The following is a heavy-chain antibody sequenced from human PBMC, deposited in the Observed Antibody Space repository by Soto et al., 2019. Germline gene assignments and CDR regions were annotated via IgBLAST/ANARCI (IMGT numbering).Heavy chain of an antibody. CDR1: GYTFTSYY. V-gene: IGHV1-46*01. CDR2: INPSGGST. CDR3: ASRSGSLYDSSGFGRNDAFDI. D-gene: IGHD3-22*01. J-gene: IGHJ3*02. Sequence: ASVKVSCKASGYTFTSYYMHWVRQAPGQGLEWMGIINPSGGSTSYAQKFQGRVTMTRDTSTSTVYMELSSLRSEDTAVYYCASRSGSLYDSSGFGRNDAFDIWGQGTMVTVSS.